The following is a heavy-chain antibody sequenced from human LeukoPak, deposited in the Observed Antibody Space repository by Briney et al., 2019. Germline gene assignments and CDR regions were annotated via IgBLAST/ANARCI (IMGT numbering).Heavy chain of an antibody. Sequence: PSETLSLTCTVSGGSISSSSYYWGWIRQPSGKGLEWIGSIYYSGSTYYNPSPKSRATISVDTSKNQFSLKLSSVTAADTAVYYCAVAAAGDSFDYWGQGTLVTVSS. D-gene: IGHD6-13*01. CDR1: GGSISSSSYY. CDR3: AVAAAGDSFDY. V-gene: IGHV4-39*01. CDR2: IYYSGST. J-gene: IGHJ4*02.